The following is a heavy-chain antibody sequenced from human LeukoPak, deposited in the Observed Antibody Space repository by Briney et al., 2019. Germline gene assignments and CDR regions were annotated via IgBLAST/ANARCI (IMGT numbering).Heavy chain of an antibody. Sequence: PGGSLRLSCAASGFTFSNAWMSWVRQAPGKGLEWVGRIKSKTDGGTTDYAAPVKGRFTISRDDSKNTLYLQMNSLKTEDTAVYYCTTAPRGMKVVVVTYYYYGMDVWGQGTTVTVSS. J-gene: IGHJ6*02. CDR3: TTAPRGMKVVVVTYYYYGMDV. V-gene: IGHV3-15*01. D-gene: IGHD3-22*01. CDR2: IKSKTDGGTT. CDR1: GFTFSNAW.